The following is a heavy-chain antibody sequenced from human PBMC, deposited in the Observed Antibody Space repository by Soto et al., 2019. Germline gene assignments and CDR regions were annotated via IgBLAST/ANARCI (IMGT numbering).Heavy chain of an antibody. V-gene: IGHV1-46*01. CDR3: ARNTIFGVVIRSYGMDV. J-gene: IGHJ6*02. CDR1: GYTFTSYY. D-gene: IGHD3-3*01. Sequence: GASVKVSCKASGYTFTSYYMHWVRQAPGQGLEWMGIINPSGGSTSYAQKFQGRVTMTRDTSTSTVCMELSSLRSEDTAVYYCARNTIFGVVIRSYGMDVWGQGTTVTVSS. CDR2: INPSGGST.